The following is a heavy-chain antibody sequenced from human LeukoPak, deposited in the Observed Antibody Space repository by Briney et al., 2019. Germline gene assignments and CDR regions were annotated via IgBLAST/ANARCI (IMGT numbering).Heavy chain of an antibody. D-gene: IGHD1-26*01. J-gene: IGHJ4*02. CDR1: GFTFSSYG. CDR2: ISYDGSNK. Sequence: GRSLRLSCAASGFTFSSYGMHWIRQAPGKGLEWVAVISYDGSNKYYADSVKGRFTISRDNSKNTLYLQMNSLRAEDTAVYYCASALRIYYYFDYWGQGTLVTVSS. CDR3: ASALRIYYYFDY. V-gene: IGHV3-30*03.